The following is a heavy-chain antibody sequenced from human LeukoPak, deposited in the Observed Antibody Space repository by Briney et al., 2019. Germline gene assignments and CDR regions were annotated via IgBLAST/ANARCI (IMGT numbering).Heavy chain of an antibody. CDR2: ISSYNGYT. J-gene: IGHJ3*02. D-gene: IGHD1-26*01. Sequence: ASLKVSCMASGYSFTNYGITWVRQAPGQGPEWMGWISSYNGYTKYAQKFQGRVTMTTDRFKTTAYVELRSVRSEATDVYYCARERGSGSYEGLDAFDIWGQGTMVTVSS. CDR1: GYSFTNYG. CDR3: ARERGSGSYEGLDAFDI. V-gene: IGHV1-18*01.